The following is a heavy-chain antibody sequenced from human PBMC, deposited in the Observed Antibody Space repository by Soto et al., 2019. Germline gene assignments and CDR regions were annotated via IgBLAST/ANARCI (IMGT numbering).Heavy chain of an antibody. J-gene: IGHJ3*02. D-gene: IGHD3-16*01. V-gene: IGHV4-38-2*02. CDR3: VRDTSLSLQLGFDI. CDR2: IYHDGTT. Sequence: PDTRSRTYAVSGYPINNGYVWAWIRKHPGKGLEWIGNIYHDGTTNYNPSLKSRVIISVDTSKNQFSLELRSLTAADTAVYSCVRDTSLSLQLGFDIWGQGTMVTVSS. CDR1: GYPINNGYV.